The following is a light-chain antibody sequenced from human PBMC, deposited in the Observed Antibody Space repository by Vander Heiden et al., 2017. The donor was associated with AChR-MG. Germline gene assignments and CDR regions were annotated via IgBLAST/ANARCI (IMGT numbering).Light chain of an antibody. J-gene: IGLJ2*01. CDR2: DDS. CDR3: QVWDPRSEQVV. CDR1: KTDRNS. Sequence: SYVLTQPLSVPVAPGQTSRITRGGTKTDRNSVHGYQQKPCQAPILVVYDDSDRPSGIPERFSGSNSDNTATLTITRVEAGDEADYFCQVWDPRSEQVVFGGGTKLTVL. V-gene: IGLV3-21*02.